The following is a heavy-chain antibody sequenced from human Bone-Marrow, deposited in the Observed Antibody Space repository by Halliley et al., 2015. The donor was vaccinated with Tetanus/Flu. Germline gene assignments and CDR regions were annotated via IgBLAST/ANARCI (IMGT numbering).Heavy chain of an antibody. CDR2: IYYPGIP. CDR3: AREVISVTPVVTLRTIDY. D-gene: IGHD2-21*02. J-gene: IGHJ4*02. V-gene: IGHV4-59*01. Sequence: IYYPGIPNYNPSLKSRVTISLDTSKNQFSLKVKSVTSADTAVYYCAREVISVTPVVTLRTIDYWGQGSRVTVSS.